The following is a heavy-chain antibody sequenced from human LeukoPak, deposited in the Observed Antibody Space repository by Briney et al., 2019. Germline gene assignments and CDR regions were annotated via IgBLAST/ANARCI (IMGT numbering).Heavy chain of an antibody. V-gene: IGHV1-2*02. CDR2: INPNSGGT. J-gene: IGHJ4*02. CDR3: ARGWGTYYYDSSGYYRDYFDY. CDR1: GYTFTGYY. D-gene: IGHD3-22*01. Sequence: GASVKVSCKASGYTFTGYYMHWVRQAPGQGLEWMGWINPNSGGTNYAQKFQGRVTMTRDTSISTAYMELSRLRSDDTAVYYCARGWGTYYYDSSGYYRDYFDYWGQGTLVTVSS.